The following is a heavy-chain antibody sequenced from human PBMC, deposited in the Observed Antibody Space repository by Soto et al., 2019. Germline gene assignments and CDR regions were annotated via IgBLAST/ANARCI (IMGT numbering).Heavy chain of an antibody. J-gene: IGHJ4*02. V-gene: IGHV3-23*01. CDR2: ISGSGGST. Sequence: EVQLLESGGGLVQPGGSLRLSCAASGFTFSSYAMSWVRQAPGKGLEWVSAISGSGGSTYYADSVKGRFTISRDNSKNTLYLQMNSLRAEDTAVYYCAKISVVVVAATFGTFDYWGQGTLVTVSS. CDR3: AKISVVVVAATFGTFDY. CDR1: GFTFSSYA. D-gene: IGHD2-15*01.